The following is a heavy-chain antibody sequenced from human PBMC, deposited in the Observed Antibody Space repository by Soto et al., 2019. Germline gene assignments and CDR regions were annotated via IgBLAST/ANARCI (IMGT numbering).Heavy chain of an antibody. V-gene: IGHV4-39*01. CDR1: GGSISSSSYY. Sequence: QLQLQESGPGLVKPSETLSLTCTVSGGSISSSSYYWGWIRRPPGKGLEWIGSIYYSGSTYYNPSLKSRVTISVDTSKNQFSLKLSSVTAADTAVYYCARNIVVVVAATPDYFDYWGQGTLVTVSS. J-gene: IGHJ4*02. CDR2: IYYSGST. D-gene: IGHD2-15*01. CDR3: ARNIVVVVAATPDYFDY.